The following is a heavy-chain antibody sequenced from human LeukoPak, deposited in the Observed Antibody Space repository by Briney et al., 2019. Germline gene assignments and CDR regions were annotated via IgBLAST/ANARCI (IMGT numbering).Heavy chain of an antibody. J-gene: IGHJ6*02. CDR2: MNPNSGNT. D-gene: IGHD2-21*02. V-gene: IGHV1-8*01. CDR1: GYTFTSYD. Sequence: ASVKVSCKASGYTFTSYDINWVRQATGQGLEWMGWMNPNSGNTGYAQKFQGRVTMTRNTSISTAYMELSSLRSEDTAVYYCAGSSVVVTLFGIDVWGQGTTVTVSS. CDR3: AGSSVVVTLFGIDV.